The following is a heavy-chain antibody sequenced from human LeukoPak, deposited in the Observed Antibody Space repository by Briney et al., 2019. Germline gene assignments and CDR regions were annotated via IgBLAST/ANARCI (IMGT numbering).Heavy chain of an antibody. Sequence: SETLSLTCTVSGGSISTYYWSWIRQPAGEGLEWIGRIYTSGSTDYNPSLKSRVTMSVDTTKNQFSLKLSSVTAADTAIYRCARGFHSNGWHYFDSWGQGTLVTVSS. CDR3: ARGFHSNGWHYFDS. D-gene: IGHD6-19*01. CDR1: GGSISTYY. V-gene: IGHV4-4*07. CDR2: IYTSGST. J-gene: IGHJ4*02.